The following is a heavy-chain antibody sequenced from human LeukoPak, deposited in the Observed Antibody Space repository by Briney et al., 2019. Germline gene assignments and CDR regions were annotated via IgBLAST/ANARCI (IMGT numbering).Heavy chain of an antibody. Sequence: GGSLRLSCAASGFTFSSYAMNWVRQAPGKGLEWVSGVSSSGGATYYADSVKGRFTMSRDNSKNTLYLQMNSLRAEDTAVHYCAKDRYSSGWYYYFDYWGQGTLVTVSS. CDR3: AKDRYSSGWYYYFDY. CDR2: VSSSGGAT. V-gene: IGHV3-23*01. CDR1: GFTFSSYA. D-gene: IGHD6-19*01. J-gene: IGHJ4*02.